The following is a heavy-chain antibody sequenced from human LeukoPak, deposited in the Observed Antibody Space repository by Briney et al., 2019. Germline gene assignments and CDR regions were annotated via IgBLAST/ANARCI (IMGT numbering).Heavy chain of an antibody. V-gene: IGHV4-30-4*08. Sequence: TLSLTCTVSGGSISSGDYYWSWIRQPPGKGLEWIGYIYYSGSTYYNPSLKSRVTISVDTSKNQFSLKLSSVTAGDTAVYYCARGPGSGSYYKVGFDYWGQGTLVTVSS. CDR3: ARGPGSGSYYKVGFDY. CDR2: IYYSGST. D-gene: IGHD3-10*01. J-gene: IGHJ4*02. CDR1: GGSISSGDYY.